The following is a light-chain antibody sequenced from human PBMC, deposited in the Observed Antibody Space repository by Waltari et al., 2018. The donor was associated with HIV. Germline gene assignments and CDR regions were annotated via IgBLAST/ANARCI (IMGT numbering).Light chain of an antibody. CDR3: SSDPSSSTVVV. Sequence: QSALTQPPSVSGSPGQSVTISCTGTSTDVGNYNRVSWYQQPPGSAPKLMIYEVNNRPAGVPRRSSWSNPGNTSSLTISGLQAEDEADYYCSSDPSSSTVVVFGGGAKLTVL. CDR2: EVN. J-gene: IGLJ2*01. V-gene: IGLV2-18*04. CDR1: STDVGNYNR.